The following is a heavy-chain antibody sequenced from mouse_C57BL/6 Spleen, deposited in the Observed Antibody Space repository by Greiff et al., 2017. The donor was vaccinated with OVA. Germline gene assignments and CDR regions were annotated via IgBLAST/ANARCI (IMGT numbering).Heavy chain of an antibody. J-gene: IGHJ2*01. CDR2: IDPEDGET. D-gene: IGHD3-1*01. Sequence: EVQLQQSGAELVKPGASVKLSCTASGFNIKDYYMHWVKQRTEQGLEWIGRIDPEDGETKYATKFQGKATITADTSSNTAYLQLSSLTSEDTAVYYCARGSVNSVYFDYWGQGTTLTVSS. V-gene: IGHV14-2*01. CDR1: GFNIKDYY. CDR3: ARGSVNSVYFDY.